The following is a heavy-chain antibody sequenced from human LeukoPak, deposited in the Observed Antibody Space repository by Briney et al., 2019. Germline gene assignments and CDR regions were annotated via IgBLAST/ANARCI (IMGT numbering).Heavy chain of an antibody. J-gene: IGHJ4*02. Sequence: GGSLRLSCAASGFTFSSYGMNWVRQAPGKGLEWVSSITAYNSYTYYADSVQGRFTITRDKAKNSLYLEMNSLRAEDTAVYYCARPAAAIPPFWGQGTLVTVSS. V-gene: IGHV3-21*01. CDR2: ITAYNSYT. CDR1: GFTFSSYG. D-gene: IGHD6-13*01. CDR3: ARPAAAIPPF.